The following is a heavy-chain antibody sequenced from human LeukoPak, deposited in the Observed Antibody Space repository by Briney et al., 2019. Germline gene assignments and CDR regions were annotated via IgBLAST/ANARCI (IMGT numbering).Heavy chain of an antibody. CDR3: ARDVHYDSSGYYFRNDAFDI. V-gene: IGHV3-21*01. Sequence: GGSLRLSCAASKFTFSSYSMNWVRQAPGKGLEWVSSISSSSRYIYYGDSVKGRFTISRDNAKNSLCLQMNSLRAEDTAVYYCARDVHYDSSGYYFRNDAFDIWGQGTMVTVSS. J-gene: IGHJ3*02. CDR1: KFTFSSYS. D-gene: IGHD3-22*01. CDR2: ISSSSRYI.